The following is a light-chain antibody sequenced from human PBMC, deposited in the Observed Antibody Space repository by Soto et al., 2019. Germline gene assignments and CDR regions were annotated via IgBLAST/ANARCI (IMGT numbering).Light chain of an antibody. J-gene: IGLJ1*01. CDR3: CSYAGSSTFYV. V-gene: IGLV2-23*02. CDR1: SSDVGSYNL. Sequence: SVVTQPASLSGSPGQSVTISCTGNSSDVGSYNLVSWYQQHPGKAPKLMIYEVSKRPSGVSNRFSGSKSGNTASLTISGLQAEDEADYYCCSYAGSSTFYVFGTGTKVTVL. CDR2: EVS.